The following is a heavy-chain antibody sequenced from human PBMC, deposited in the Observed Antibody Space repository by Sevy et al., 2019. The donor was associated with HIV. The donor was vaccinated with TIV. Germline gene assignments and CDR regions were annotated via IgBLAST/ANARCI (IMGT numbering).Heavy chain of an antibody. D-gene: IGHD3-10*01. V-gene: IGHV3-7*03. CDR1: GFTFSSYW. CDR2: IKQDGSEK. Sequence: GGSLRLSCAASGFTFSSYWMSWVRQAPGKGLEWMANIKQDGSEKYYVDSVKGRFTISRDNAKNSLYLQMNSLRAEDTAVYYCARDGQFLTMVRGVNGLDYWGQGTLVTVSS. CDR3: ARDGQFLTMVRGVNGLDY. J-gene: IGHJ4*02.